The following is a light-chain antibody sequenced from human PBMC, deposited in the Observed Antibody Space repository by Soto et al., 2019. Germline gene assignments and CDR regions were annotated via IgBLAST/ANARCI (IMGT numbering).Light chain of an antibody. CDR1: QSVSSSY. V-gene: IGKV3-20*01. CDR2: GAS. CDR3: QQYGSSPL. Sequence: EIVLTQSPGTLSLSPGERATLSCRASQSVSSSYLAWYQQKPGQAPRLLIYGASSRATGIPDRFSGSRSGTDFTLTISRLEPEDFAVYYCQQYGSSPLFGQGSKVDIK. J-gene: IGKJ1*01.